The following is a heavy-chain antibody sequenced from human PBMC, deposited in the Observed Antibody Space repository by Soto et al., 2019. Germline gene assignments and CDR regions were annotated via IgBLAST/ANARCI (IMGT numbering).Heavy chain of an antibody. V-gene: IGHV3-7*01. CDR3: ARFTEAPDSYYYYYGMDV. CDR2: IKQDESEK. D-gene: IGHD2-2*01. CDR1: GITLSSSW. J-gene: IGHJ6*02. Sequence: PGGSLRLSCAASGITLSSSWMSWVRQAPGKGLEWVANIKQDESEKYYVDSVKGRFTVSRDNSKNTLYLQMNSLTAADTALYYCARFTEAPDSYYYYYGMDVWGQGTTVTVSS.